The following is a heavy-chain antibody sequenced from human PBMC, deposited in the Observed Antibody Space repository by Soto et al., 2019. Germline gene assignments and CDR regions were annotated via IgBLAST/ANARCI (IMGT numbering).Heavy chain of an antibody. CDR2: MNPNSGNT. CDR1: GYTFTSYD. D-gene: IGHD6-6*01. Sequence: ASVKVSCKASGYTFTSYDINWVRQATGQGLGWMGWMNPNSGNTGYAQKFQGRVTMTRNTSISTAYMELSSLRSEDTAVYYCAREQGYSSSSPYYYYGMDVWGQGTTVTVSS. CDR3: AREQGYSSSSPYYYYGMDV. V-gene: IGHV1-8*01. J-gene: IGHJ6*02.